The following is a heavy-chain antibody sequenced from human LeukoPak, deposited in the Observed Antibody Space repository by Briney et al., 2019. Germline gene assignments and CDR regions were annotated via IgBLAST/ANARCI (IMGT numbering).Heavy chain of an antibody. V-gene: IGHV3-21*01. CDR1: GFTFTNYK. Sequence: GGSLRLSCAASGFTFTNYKIPWVRQAPGKGLEWVSSISGGSHYIYYADSVRGRFTISRDNAKNSLYLQMHSLRAEDTAVYYCAREAYGSGNYPFDYWGQGTLVTVSS. CDR3: AREAYGSGNYPFDY. D-gene: IGHD3-10*01. J-gene: IGHJ4*02. CDR2: ISGGSHYI.